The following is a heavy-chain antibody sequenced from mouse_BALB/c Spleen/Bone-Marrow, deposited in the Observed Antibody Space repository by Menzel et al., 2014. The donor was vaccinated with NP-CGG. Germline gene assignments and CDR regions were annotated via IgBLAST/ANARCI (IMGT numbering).Heavy chain of an antibody. CDR2: IWSDGST. Sequence: QVQLQQSGPGLVQPSQSLSITCTVSGFFLTSYGVHWVRQSPGKGLEWLAVIWSDGSTDYNAAFISRLNISKDNSKSQIFFKMNSLHENDTAIYFCARRDGYLIAYWGQGTLVTVSA. D-gene: IGHD2-3*01. J-gene: IGHJ3*01. V-gene: IGHV2-2*02. CDR1: GFFLTSYG. CDR3: ARRDGYLIAY.